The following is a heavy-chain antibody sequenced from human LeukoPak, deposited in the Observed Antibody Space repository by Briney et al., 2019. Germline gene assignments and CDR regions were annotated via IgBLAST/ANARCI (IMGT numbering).Heavy chain of an antibody. CDR1: GFTFSNAW. CDR2: IKSKTDGGTT. J-gene: IGHJ4*02. Sequence: GGSLRLSCAASGFTFSNAWMSWVRQAPGKGLEWVGRIKSKTDGGTTDYAAPVKGRFTISRDDSKNTLYLQKNSLKTEDTAVYYCTTEGASGSYYVLFDYWGQGTLVTVSS. V-gene: IGHV3-15*01. D-gene: IGHD1-26*01. CDR3: TTEGASGSYYVLFDY.